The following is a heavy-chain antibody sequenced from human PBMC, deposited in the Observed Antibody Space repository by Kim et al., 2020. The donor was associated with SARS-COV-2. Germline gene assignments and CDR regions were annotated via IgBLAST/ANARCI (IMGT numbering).Heavy chain of an antibody. CDR1: GGPITEYY. CDR2: MFYGGAT. J-gene: IGHJ6*02. CDR3: ASSSDVYNYGMDV. Sequence: SETLSLTCSVFGGPITEYYWTWIRQPPGKGLEWIGYMFYGGATKYNPSLKSRVSLSVDTSKNQSSLRLGSVTAADTAMYYCASSSDVYNYGMDVWGHGT. D-gene: IGHD2-21*01. V-gene: IGHV4-59*13.